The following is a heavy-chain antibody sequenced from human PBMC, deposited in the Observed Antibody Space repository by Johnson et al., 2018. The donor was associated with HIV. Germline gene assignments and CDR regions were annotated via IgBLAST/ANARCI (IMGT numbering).Heavy chain of an antibody. Sequence: VQLVESGGGLVKPGGSLRLSCAASGFSVSTYYMSWVRQAPGRGLEWVSVLFSGGTPDYADSVKGRFTISRDNSKNTLFLQMNSLRAEDTAVFYCARACRDGYTCDAYDIWGQGTMVTVSS. CDR1: GFSVSTYY. D-gene: IGHD5-24*01. CDR2: LFSGGTP. V-gene: IGHV3-66*01. J-gene: IGHJ3*02. CDR3: ARACRDGYTCDAYDI.